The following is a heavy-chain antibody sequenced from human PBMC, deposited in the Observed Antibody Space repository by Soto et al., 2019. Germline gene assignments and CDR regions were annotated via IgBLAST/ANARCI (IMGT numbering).Heavy chain of an antibody. CDR1: GGSFGGYY. J-gene: IGHJ6*02. D-gene: IGHD3-10*01. CDR2: INHSGST. V-gene: IGHV4-34*01. Sequence: PSETLSLTCAVYGGSFGGYYWSWIRQPPGKGLEWIGEINHSGSTNYNPSLKSRVTISVDTSKNQFSLKLSSVTAADTAVYYCARRFNGTDVWGQGTTVTVSS. CDR3: ARRFNGTDV.